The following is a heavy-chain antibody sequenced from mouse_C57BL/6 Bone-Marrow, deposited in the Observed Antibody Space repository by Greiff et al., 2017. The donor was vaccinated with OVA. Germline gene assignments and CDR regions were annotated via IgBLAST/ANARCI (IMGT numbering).Heavy chain of an antibody. V-gene: IGHV1-26*01. Sequence: EVQLQQSGPELVKPGASVKISCKASGYTFTDYYMNWVKQSHGKSLEWIGDINPNNGGTSYNQKFKGKATLTVDKSSSTAYMELRSLTSEDSAVYYCARLPLTGTPFAYWGQGTLVTVSA. CDR2: INPNNGGT. J-gene: IGHJ3*01. CDR1: GYTFTDYY. D-gene: IGHD4-1*01. CDR3: ARLPLTGTPFAY.